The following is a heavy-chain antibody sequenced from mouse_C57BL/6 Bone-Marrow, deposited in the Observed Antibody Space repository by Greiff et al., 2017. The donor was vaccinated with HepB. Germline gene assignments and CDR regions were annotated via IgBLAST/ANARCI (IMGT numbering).Heavy chain of an antibody. CDR2: ISDGGSYT. CDR3: ARDTDYDYAWFAY. D-gene: IGHD2-4*01. J-gene: IGHJ3*01. CDR1: GFTFSSYA. V-gene: IGHV5-4*01. Sequence: EVHLVESGGGLVKPGGSLKLSCAASGFTFSSYAMSWVRQTPEKRLEWVATISDGGSYTYYPDNVKGRFTISRDNAKNNLYLQMSHLKSEDTAMYYCARDTDYDYAWFAYWGQGTLVTVSA.